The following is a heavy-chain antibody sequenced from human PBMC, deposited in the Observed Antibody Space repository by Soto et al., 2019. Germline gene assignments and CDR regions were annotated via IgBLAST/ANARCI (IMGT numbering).Heavy chain of an antibody. V-gene: IGHV4-34*01. J-gene: IGHJ3*02. D-gene: IGHD3-3*01. CDR1: GGSFSGYY. CDR2: INHSGST. CDR3: ARGQVLRFLGWPNHDAFDI. Sequence: SETLSLTCAVYGGSFSGYYWSWIRQPPGKGLEWIGEINHSGSTNYNPSLKSRVTISVDTSKNQFSLKLSPVTAADTAVYYCARGQVLRFLGWPNHDAFDIWGQGTMVTVSS.